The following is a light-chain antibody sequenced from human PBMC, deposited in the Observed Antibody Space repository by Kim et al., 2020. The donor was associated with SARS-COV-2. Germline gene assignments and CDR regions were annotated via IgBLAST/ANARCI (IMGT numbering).Light chain of an antibody. CDR1: QGISSY. Sequence: DIPLTQSPSFLSASVGDRVTITCRASQGISSYLAWYQQKPGKAPKLLIYAASTLQSGVPSRFSGSGSGTEFTLTISSLQPEDFATYYCQQLNSYPRTFGQGTTVDIK. V-gene: IGKV1-9*01. J-gene: IGKJ1*01. CDR3: QQLNSYPRT. CDR2: AAS.